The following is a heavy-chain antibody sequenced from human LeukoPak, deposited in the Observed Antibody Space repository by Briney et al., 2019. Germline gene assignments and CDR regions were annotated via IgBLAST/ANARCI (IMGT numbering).Heavy chain of an antibody. D-gene: IGHD1-7*01. CDR2: IYYSGST. CDR1: GGSISSYY. V-gene: IGHV4-59*01. J-gene: IGHJ4*02. CDR3: ARDQSGTVYFDY. Sequence: SETLSLTCTVSGGSISSYYWSWIRQPPGKGLEWIGYIYYSGSTNYNPSLKSRVTISVDTSKNQFSLKLSSVTAADTAVYYCARDQSGTVYFDYWGQGTLVTVSS.